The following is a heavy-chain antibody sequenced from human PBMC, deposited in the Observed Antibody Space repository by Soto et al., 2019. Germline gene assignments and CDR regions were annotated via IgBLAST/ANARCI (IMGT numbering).Heavy chain of an antibody. CDR1: GFTFDDYG. CDR2: INWNGSST. V-gene: IGHV3-20*04. CDR3: ATDIADTWLLNS. D-gene: IGHD5-12*01. Sequence: GGSLRLSCAASGFTFDDYGMSWVRQAPGKGLEWVSVINWNGSSTCYADSVKGRFTVSRDNSKNTAYLQMSSLRAEDTSLYLCATDIADTWLLNSWGQGTLVTVSS. J-gene: IGHJ5*02.